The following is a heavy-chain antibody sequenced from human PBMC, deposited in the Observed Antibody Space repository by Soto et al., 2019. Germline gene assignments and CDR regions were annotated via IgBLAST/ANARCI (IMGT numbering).Heavy chain of an antibody. CDR1: GGTFSSYA. D-gene: IGHD5-18*01. CDR2: IIPIFGTA. CDR3: ARGKQLAVYYGMDV. Sequence: SVKVSCKASGGTFSSYAMSWVREAPGQGLEWMGGIIPIFGTANYAQKFQGRVTITADESTSTAYMELSSLRSEDTAAYYCARGKQLAVYYGMDVWGQGTPVTVSS. V-gene: IGHV1-69*13. J-gene: IGHJ6*02.